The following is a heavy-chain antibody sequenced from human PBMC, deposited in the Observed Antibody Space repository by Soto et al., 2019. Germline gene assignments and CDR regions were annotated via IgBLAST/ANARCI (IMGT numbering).Heavy chain of an antibody. V-gene: IGHV6-1*01. CDR1: GDSVSSNSAA. CDR3: ARDQEVPGGYSSGWYRGYYYSGMDV. D-gene: IGHD6-19*01. CDR2: TYHRSKWYN. Sequence: PSQTLSLTCAISGDSVSSNSAAWNWIRQSPSRGLEWLGRTYHRSKWYNDYAVSVKSRITINPDTSKNQFSLQLNSVTPEDTAAYYCARDQEVPGGYSSGWYRGYYYSGMDVWGQGTTVTV. J-gene: IGHJ6*02.